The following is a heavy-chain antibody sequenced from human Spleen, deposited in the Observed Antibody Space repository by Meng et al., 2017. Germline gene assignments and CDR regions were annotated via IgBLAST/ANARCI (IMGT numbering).Heavy chain of an antibody. V-gene: IGHV3-23*01. Sequence: GESLKISCRTSGFTFTNYGMGWVRQAPGKGLEWVATISNNGDTHYADSMTGRFIISRDDSRNTLYLHVSSPRAEDTAMYYCARDCWSEIGPIDHWGQGALVTVSS. CDR1: GFTFTNYG. CDR3: ARDCWSEIGPIDH. J-gene: IGHJ4*02. CDR2: ISNNGDT. D-gene: IGHD3-3*01.